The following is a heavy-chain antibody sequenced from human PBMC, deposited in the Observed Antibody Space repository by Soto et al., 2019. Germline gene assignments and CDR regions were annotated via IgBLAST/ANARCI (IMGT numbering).Heavy chain of an antibody. CDR1: GYTFTSYG. CDR2: ISGYTGDT. D-gene: IGHD4-17*01. Sequence: QVQLVQSGGEVKQPGASVKVSCKTSGYTFTSYGISWVRQAPGQGLEWMGWISGYTGDTKYVQKFQGRVTLTTDTSTNTAYMEVRSLRSDDTAVYYCARDWVGDLAYWGQGTLVTVSS. CDR3: ARDWVGDLAY. V-gene: IGHV1-18*01. J-gene: IGHJ4*02.